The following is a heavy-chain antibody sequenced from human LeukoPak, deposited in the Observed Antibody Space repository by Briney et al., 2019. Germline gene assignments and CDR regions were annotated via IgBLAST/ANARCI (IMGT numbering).Heavy chain of an antibody. V-gene: IGHV4-59*01. Sequence: ETESLICTVSGGSISSYYWSWIRQPPGKGLEWIGYIYYSGSTNYNPSLKSRVTISVDTSKNQFSLKLSSVTAADTAVYYCARVESRGNGRSQYFDYWGQGAQVTVSS. D-gene: IGHD4-23*01. CDR3: ARVESRGNGRSQYFDY. CDR2: IYYSGST. J-gene: IGHJ4*02. CDR1: GGSISSYY.